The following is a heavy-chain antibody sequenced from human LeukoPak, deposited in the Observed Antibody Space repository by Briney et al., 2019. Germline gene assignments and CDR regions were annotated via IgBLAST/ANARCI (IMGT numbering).Heavy chain of an antibody. CDR1: GFTFSSYG. CDR3: ARGYSVATMGADYGDYNFDY. Sequence: GRSLRLSCAASGFTFSSYGMHWVRQAPGKGLEWVAVIWYDGSNKYYADSVKGRFTISRDNSKNTLHLQMNSLRAEDTAVYYCARGYSVATMGADYGDYNFDYWGQGTLVTVSS. J-gene: IGHJ4*02. V-gene: IGHV3-33*01. CDR2: IWYDGSNK. D-gene: IGHD4-17*01.